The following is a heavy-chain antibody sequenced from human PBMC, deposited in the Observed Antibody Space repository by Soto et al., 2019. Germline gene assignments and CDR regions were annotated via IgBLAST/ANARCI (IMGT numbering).Heavy chain of an antibody. V-gene: IGHV3-30*18. D-gene: IGHD3-22*01. CDR1: GFTFSSYG. Sequence: PGGSLRLSCAASGFTFSSYGMHWVRQAPGKGLEWAAVISYDGSNKYYADSVKGRFTISRDNSKNTLYLQMNSLRAEDTAVYYCAKEEYSYYYDSSGYPPGTFDIWGQGTMVTVSS. CDR2: ISYDGSNK. CDR3: AKEEYSYYYDSSGYPPGTFDI. J-gene: IGHJ3*02.